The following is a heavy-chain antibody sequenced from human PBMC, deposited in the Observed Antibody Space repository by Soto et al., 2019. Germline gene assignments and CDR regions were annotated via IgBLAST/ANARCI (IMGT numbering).Heavy chain of an antibody. CDR3: ARVSGRGWYNWFDP. CDR1: GGNFTSHG. D-gene: IGHD6-19*01. V-gene: IGHV1-69*13. CDR2: IMPIFGTT. J-gene: IGHJ5*02. Sequence: SVKVSCKASGGNFTSHGVSWVRQAPGQGLEFMGGIMPIFGTTNYAQKFRGRVTITADEPTSTVYMELRSLRSEDTAVYYCARVSGRGWYNWFDPWGQGTPVTV.